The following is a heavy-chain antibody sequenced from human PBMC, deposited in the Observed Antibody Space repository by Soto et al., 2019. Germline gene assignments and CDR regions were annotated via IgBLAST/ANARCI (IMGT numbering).Heavy chain of an antibody. D-gene: IGHD4-17*01. CDR1: GFTFSSYA. Sequence: GGSLRLSCAASGFTFSSYAMSWVRQAPGKGLEWVSAISGSGGSTYYADSVKGRFTISRDNSKNTLYLQMNSLRAEDTAVYYCAKDTAYTVTTSDGMDVWGQGTTVTVSS. V-gene: IGHV3-23*01. J-gene: IGHJ6*02. CDR3: AKDTAYTVTTSDGMDV. CDR2: ISGSGGST.